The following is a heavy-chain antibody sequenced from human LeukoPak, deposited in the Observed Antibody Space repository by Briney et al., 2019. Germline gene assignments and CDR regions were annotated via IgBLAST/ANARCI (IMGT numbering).Heavy chain of an antibody. V-gene: IGHV1-18*01. CDR3: ARLWGSGDYGMDV. J-gene: IGHJ6*02. D-gene: IGHD2-21*01. Sequence: ASAKVSCKASGYTFTSYGISWVRQAPGQGLEWMGWISPYNGNTNFAQKLQGRVTMTTDTSTSTAYMELRSLRSDDTAVYYCARLWGSGDYGMDVWGQGITVTVSS. CDR2: ISPYNGNT. CDR1: GYTFTSYG.